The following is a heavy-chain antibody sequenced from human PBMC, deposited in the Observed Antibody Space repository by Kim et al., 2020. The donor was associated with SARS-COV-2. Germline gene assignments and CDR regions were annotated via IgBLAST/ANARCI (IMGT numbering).Heavy chain of an antibody. CDR3: AKAIGYCGGDCAADHDAFDI. D-gene: IGHD2-21*02. Sequence: FTISRDNSKNTLYLQMNSLRAEDTAVYYCAKAIGYCGGDCAADHDAFDIWGQGTMVTVSS. V-gene: IGHV3-23*01. J-gene: IGHJ3*02.